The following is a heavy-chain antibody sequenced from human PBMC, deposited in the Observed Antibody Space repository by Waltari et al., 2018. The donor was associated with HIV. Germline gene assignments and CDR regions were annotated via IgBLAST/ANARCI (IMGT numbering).Heavy chain of an antibody. CDR1: GLNSSNLA. V-gene: IGHV3-33*02. CDR2: IWADGSHE. J-gene: IGHJ6*02. Sequence: QVHLVESGGAVVQCGKYLSLSCAASGLNSSNLAMHWVRQGPGKGLEWLSVIWADGSHESYADFAKGRFTISRDDSDNTLFLYLSGLRADDMAVYYCARDQHSATNYYGLDVWGQGTTVTVS. D-gene: IGHD3-10*01. CDR3: ARDQHSATNYYGLDV.